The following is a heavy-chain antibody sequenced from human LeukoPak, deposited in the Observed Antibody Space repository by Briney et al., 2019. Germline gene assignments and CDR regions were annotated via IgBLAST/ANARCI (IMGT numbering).Heavy chain of an antibody. CDR1: GGSFSGYY. J-gene: IGHJ5*02. CDR3: ARSSKVTTFGWFDP. V-gene: IGHV4-34*01. Sequence: SETLSLTCAVYGGSFSGYYWSWIRQPPGKGLEWIGEINHSGSTNYNPSLKSRVTISVDTSKNQFSLKLSSVTAADTAVYYCARSSKVTTFGWFDPWGQGTLVTVSS. D-gene: IGHD3-16*01. CDR2: INHSGST.